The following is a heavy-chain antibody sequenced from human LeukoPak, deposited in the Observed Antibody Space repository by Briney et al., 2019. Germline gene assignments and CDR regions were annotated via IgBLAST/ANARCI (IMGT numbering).Heavy chain of an antibody. V-gene: IGHV3-30*02. CDR3: AKDQAVPAAIGDY. CDR2: IRYDGSNK. J-gene: IGHJ4*02. CDR1: GLTFSSYG. Sequence: PGRSLRLSCAASGLTFSSYGMHWVRQAPGKGLEWVAFIRYDGSNKYYADSVKGRFTISRDNSKNTLYLQMNSLRAEDTAVYYCAKDQAVPAAIGDYWGQGTLVTVSS. D-gene: IGHD2-2*02.